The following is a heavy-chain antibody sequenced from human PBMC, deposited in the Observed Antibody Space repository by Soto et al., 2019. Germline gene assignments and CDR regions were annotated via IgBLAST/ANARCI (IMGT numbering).Heavy chain of an antibody. CDR2: ISGSNIYT. J-gene: IGHJ6*02. CDR3: ARDGGEVIPAAIGGGYRMDV. CDR1: GFTFSDYY. Sequence: QVQLVESGGGLVKPGGSLRLSCAASGFTFSDYYMSWIGQAPGKGLEWISYISGSNIYTNYADSVKGRFTISRDNANNSLYLQMDRLRVEDTAVYYCARDGGEVIPAAIGGGYRMDVWGQGTTVTVSS. V-gene: IGHV3-11*06. D-gene: IGHD2-2*01.